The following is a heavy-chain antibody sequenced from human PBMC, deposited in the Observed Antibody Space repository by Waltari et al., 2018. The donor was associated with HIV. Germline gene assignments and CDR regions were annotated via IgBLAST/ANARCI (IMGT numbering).Heavy chain of an antibody. J-gene: IGHJ4*02. CDR3: VRVRDSSSGWYIFDY. D-gene: IGHD6-19*01. CDR1: GVTFNTYD. Sequence: EVHLVESGGGLIQPGGSLRLSCAASGVTFNTYDMHWVRQAAGEGLQWVSAIGAAGDTYYSDSVKGRFTISRENAKNSLFLQMNSLRAGDTAVYFCVRVRDSSSGWYIFDYWGQGALVTVSS. CDR2: IGAAGDT. V-gene: IGHV3-13*04.